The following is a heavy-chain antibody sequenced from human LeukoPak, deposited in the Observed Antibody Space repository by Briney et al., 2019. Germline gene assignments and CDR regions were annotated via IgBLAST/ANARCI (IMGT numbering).Heavy chain of an antibody. CDR3: ARGFATMVRGVVLDF. CDR2: IYHSGST. V-gene: IGHV4-34*01. J-gene: IGHJ4*02. D-gene: IGHD3-10*01. CDR1: SGSFSGYY. Sequence: SETLSLTCAVYSGSFSGYYWSWIRKPPGKGLEWIGEIYHSGSTNYNPSLKSRVTISVDTSKNQFSLKLSSVTAADTAVYYCARGFATMVRGVVLDFWGQGTLVTVSS.